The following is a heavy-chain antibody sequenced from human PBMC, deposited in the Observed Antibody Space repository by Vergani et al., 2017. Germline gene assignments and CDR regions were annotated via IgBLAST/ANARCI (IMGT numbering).Heavy chain of an antibody. CDR3: AKSNPLVVITPDFDY. D-gene: IGHD3-22*01. Sequence: QVQLVASGGGVVQPGGYLRLPWEASGFTFRSYCLHWVRQAPGKGVEWVAFIRYDGINKYYADSLKGRFTISRDNSKNTLYLQVNSLRAEDTAVYYCAKSNPLVVITPDFDYWGQGTLVTVS. J-gene: IGHJ4*02. CDR2: IRYDGINK. CDR1: GFTFRSYC. V-gene: IGHV3-30*02.